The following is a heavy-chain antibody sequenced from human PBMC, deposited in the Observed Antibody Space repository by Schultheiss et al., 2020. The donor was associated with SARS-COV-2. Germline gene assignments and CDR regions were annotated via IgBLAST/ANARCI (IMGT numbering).Heavy chain of an antibody. CDR1: GFTFSSYA. Sequence: GESLKISCAASGFTFSSYAMSWVRQAPGKGLEWVANIKQDGSEKYYVDSVKGRFTISRDNAKNSLYLQMNSLRAEDTAVYYCARTTGGRPFDYWGQGTLVTVSS. D-gene: IGHD1-1*01. J-gene: IGHJ4*02. CDR3: ARTTGGRPFDY. V-gene: IGHV3-7*03. CDR2: IKQDGSEK.